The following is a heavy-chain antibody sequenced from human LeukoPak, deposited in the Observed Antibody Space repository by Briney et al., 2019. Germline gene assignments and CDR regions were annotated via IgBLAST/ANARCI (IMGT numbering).Heavy chain of an antibody. V-gene: IGHV4-31*03. CDR2: IYYSGST. CDR1: GGSISSGGYY. CDR3: ATAYSSSWYVPPNWFDP. Sequence: PSETLSLTCTVSGGSISSGGYYWSWIRQHPGKGLEWIGYIYYSGSTYYNPSLKSRVTISVDTSKNQFSLKLSSVTAADTAVYYCATAYSSSWYVPPNWFDPWGQGTLVTVSS. D-gene: IGHD6-13*01. J-gene: IGHJ5*02.